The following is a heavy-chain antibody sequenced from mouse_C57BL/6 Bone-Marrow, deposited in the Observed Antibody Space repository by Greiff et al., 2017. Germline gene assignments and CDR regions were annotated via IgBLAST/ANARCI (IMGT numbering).Heavy chain of an antibody. V-gene: IGHV1-15*01. Sequence: VKLVESGAELVRPGASVTLSCKASGYTFTDYEMHWVKQTPVHGLEWIGAIDPETGGTAYNQKFKGKAILTADKSSSTAYMERRSLTSEDSAVYYCTRGGYSWFAYWGQGTLVTVSA. CDR1: GYTFTDYE. CDR2: IDPETGGT. J-gene: IGHJ3*01. CDR3: TRGGYSWFAY.